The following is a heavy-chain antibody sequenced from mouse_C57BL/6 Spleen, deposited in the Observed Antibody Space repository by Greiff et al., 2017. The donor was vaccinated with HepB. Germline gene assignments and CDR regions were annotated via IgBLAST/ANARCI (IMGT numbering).Heavy chain of an antibody. CDR3: ASGDYGSSYDWYFDV. CDR1: GFNIKDYY. J-gene: IGHJ1*03. D-gene: IGHD1-1*01. Sequence: EVQLQQSGAELVKPGASVKLSCTASGFNIKDYYMHWVKQRTEQGLEWIGRIDPDDGETKYAPKFQGKATITADTSSNTAYLQLSSLTSEDTAVYYCASGDYGSSYDWYFDVWGTGTTVTVSS. V-gene: IGHV14-2*01. CDR2: IDPDDGET.